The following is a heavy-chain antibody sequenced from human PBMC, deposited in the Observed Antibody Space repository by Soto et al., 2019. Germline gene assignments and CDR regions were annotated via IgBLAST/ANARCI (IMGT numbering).Heavy chain of an antibody. D-gene: IGHD1-1*01. V-gene: IGHV6-1*01. CDR1: GDSVSSNSAT. J-gene: IGHJ5*02. Sequence: SQTLSLTCAISGDSVSSNSATWNWIRQSPSRGLEWLGRTCYRSKWYNDYAISVKSRIAVNPDTSKNRFSLQLNSVTPEDTAVYYCARALLGSDRDLLEDFEPWGHGTLVTVSS. CDR3: ARALLGSDRDLLEDFEP. CDR2: TCYRSKWYN.